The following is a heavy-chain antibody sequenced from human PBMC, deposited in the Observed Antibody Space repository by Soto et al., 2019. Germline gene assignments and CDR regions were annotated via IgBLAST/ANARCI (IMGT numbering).Heavy chain of an antibody. Sequence: SETLSLTCTVSGGSSSGGYYWSWIRQHPGKGLEWIGYIYYSGSTYYNPSLKSRVTISVDTSKNQFSLKLSSVTAADTAVYYCARAYYDILTGYYEFDYWGQGTLVTVSS. CDR3: ARAYYDILTGYYEFDY. J-gene: IGHJ4*02. CDR2: IYYSGST. D-gene: IGHD3-9*01. V-gene: IGHV4-31*03. CDR1: GGSSSGGYY.